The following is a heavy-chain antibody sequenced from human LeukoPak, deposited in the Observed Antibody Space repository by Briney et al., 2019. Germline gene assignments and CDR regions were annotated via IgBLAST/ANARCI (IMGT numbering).Heavy chain of an antibody. CDR2: IYSGGST. CDR3: ARVGYTDTWYSSPPFDY. CDR1: GFTVSSNY. D-gene: IGHD2-15*01. J-gene: IGHJ4*02. V-gene: IGHV3-66*01. Sequence: GGSLRPSCAVSGFTVSSNYMSWVRQAPGKGLEWVSIIYSGGSTYYADSVKGRFTISRDNSKNILYLQMNSLRAEDTALYYCARVGYTDTWYSSPPFDYWGQGALVTVSS.